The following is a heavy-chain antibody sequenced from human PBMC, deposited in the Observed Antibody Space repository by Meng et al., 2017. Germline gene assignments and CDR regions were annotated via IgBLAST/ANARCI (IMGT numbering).Heavy chain of an antibody. J-gene: IGHJ4*02. D-gene: IGHD2-15*01. CDR2: INHSGIT. CDR3: ARGVRLPDY. Sequence: VPLPHWGPGLLTPSDTLSLSCAVYGCSFSGYYWSWIRPPPGKGLEWIGEINHSGITNYNPSLKSRVTISVDTSKNQFSLKLSSVTAADTAVYYCARGVRLPDYWGQGTLVTVSS. V-gene: IGHV4-34*01. CDR1: GCSFSGYY.